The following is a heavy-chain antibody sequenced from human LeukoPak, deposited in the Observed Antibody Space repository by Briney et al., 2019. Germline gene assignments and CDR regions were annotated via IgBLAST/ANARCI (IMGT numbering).Heavy chain of an antibody. Sequence: GGSLRLSCAASGFTFSSYAVHWVRQAPGKGLEWVAVISYDGGNEYLADSVKGRFTISRDNSQNTLYMQMNSLRAEDTAVYYCARSPLYYYDSSGYFETEYYFDYWGQGTLVTVSS. CDR1: GFTFSSYA. V-gene: IGHV3-30*04. CDR2: ISYDGGNE. CDR3: ARSPLYYYDSSGYFETEYYFDY. D-gene: IGHD3-22*01. J-gene: IGHJ4*02.